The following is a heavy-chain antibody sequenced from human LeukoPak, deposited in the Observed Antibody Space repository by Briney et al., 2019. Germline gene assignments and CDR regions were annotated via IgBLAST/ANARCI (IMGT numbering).Heavy chain of an antibody. CDR3: LRALIR. CDR2: ISTDGRST. Sequence: GGSLRLSCAASGFTFSSYWMHWVRQPPGKGLVWLSRISTDGRSTYYADSVKGRFTISRDNARNTLYLQMNSLRAEDTAVYYCLRALIRGGQGTLVTVSS. CDR1: GFTFSSYW. V-gene: IGHV3-74*01. D-gene: IGHD3-10*01. J-gene: IGHJ4*02.